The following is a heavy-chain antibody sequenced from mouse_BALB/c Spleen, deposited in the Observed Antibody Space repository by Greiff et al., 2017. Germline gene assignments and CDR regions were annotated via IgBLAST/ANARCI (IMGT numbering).Heavy chain of an antibody. CDR2: INPSTGYT. J-gene: IGHJ1*01. Sequence: QVQLQQSGAELAKPGASVKMSCKASGYTFTIYWMHWVKQRPGQGLEWIGYINPSTGYTEYNQKFKDKATLTADKSSSTAYMQLSSLTSEDSAVYYCATRDYGPYFDVWGAGTTVTVSS. D-gene: IGHD1-1*01. V-gene: IGHV1-7*01. CDR1: GYTFTIYW. CDR3: ATRDYGPYFDV.